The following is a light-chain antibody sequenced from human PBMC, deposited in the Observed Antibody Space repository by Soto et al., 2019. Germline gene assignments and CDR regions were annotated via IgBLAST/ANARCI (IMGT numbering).Light chain of an antibody. CDR3: SSYTGSSTS. CDR2: DLS. V-gene: IGLV2-14*02. J-gene: IGLJ3*02. CDR1: RSDIGSYNL. Sequence: QSVLTQPASVSGSPGQSITISCTGTRSDIGSYNLVSWYQQHPGKAPKLIIYDLSFRPSGISDRFSGSKSGNTASLTISGLQAEDEADYFCSSYTGSSTSFGGGTKLTVL.